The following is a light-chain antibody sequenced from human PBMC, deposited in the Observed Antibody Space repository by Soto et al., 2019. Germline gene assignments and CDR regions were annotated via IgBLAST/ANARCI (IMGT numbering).Light chain of an antibody. J-gene: IGKJ2*01. V-gene: IGKV3-20*01. CDR1: QSVGSSN. CDR3: QQFGDPPYT. Sequence: EVVLTQSPGTLSLSPGERATLSCRASQSVGSSNLAWYQQKSGQSPRLLIYGASSRATGIPDRFSGSGSGTDFTLTVSRLESEDFAVYYCQQFGDPPYTFGQGPTLEI. CDR2: GAS.